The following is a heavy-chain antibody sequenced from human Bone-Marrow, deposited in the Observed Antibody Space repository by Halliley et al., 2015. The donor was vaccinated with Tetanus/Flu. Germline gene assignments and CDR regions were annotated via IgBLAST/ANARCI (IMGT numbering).Heavy chain of an antibody. V-gene: IGHV4-4*02. D-gene: IGHD3-9*01. Sequence: TLSLTCTVSGGSISGDNWWSWVRQPPGKGLEWIGEISHTGSTNYNPSLKSRLTMSLDKSKNQFSLRLNSVTAADTAIYYCARVSGILVIILEDMYFASWGQGTLVSVSS. CDR3: ARVSGILVIILEDMYFAS. CDR1: GGSISGDNW. CDR2: ISHTGST. J-gene: IGHJ4*02.